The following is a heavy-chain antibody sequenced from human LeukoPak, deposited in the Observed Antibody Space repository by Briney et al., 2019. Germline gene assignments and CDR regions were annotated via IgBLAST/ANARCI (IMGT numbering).Heavy chain of an antibody. CDR1: GFSFSSYA. V-gene: IGHV3-30*18. CDR2: ISYDGSDK. CDR3: TQETDAFDI. Sequence: PGGSLRLSCAASGFSFSSYAMHWVRQAPGKGLEWVAFISYDGSDKYYADSVKGRFTISRDNSKNTLYLQMNSLRAEDTAVYYCTQETDAFDIWGQGTMVTVSS. J-gene: IGHJ3*02.